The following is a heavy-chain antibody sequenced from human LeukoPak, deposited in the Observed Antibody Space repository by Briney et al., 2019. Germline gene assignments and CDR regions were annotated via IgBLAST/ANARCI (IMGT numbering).Heavy chain of an antibody. CDR3: ARDGFFGPVTAYLDF. Sequence: GGSLRLSCSASGFTFNRYPMHWVRQAPGKGLEWVSRLDSAGGGTNYADSVRGRFTIFRDNVKSTLYLQMNSLRVEDTALYYCARDGFFGPVTAYLDFWGQEPWSASPQ. D-gene: IGHD3-3*01. CDR1: GFTFNRYP. CDR2: LDSAGGGT. V-gene: IGHV3-74*01. J-gene: IGHJ4*01.